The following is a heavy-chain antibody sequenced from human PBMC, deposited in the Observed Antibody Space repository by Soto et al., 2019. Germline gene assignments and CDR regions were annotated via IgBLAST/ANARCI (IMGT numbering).Heavy chain of an antibody. J-gene: IGHJ6*02. Sequence: QVQLVESGGGVVQPGRSLRLSCAASGFTFSSYAMHWVRQAPGKGLEWVAVISYDGSKKYYADSVKGRFTISRDNSKNTLYLQMNSLRAEDTAVYYCAREAALGVEVLAYGMDVWGQGTTVTVSS. D-gene: IGHD3-16*01. CDR1: GFTFSSYA. CDR3: AREAALGVEVLAYGMDV. V-gene: IGHV3-30-3*01. CDR2: ISYDGSKK.